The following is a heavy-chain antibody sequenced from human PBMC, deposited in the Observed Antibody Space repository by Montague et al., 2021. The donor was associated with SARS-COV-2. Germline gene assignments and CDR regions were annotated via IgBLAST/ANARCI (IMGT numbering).Heavy chain of an antibody. CDR3: ARDPFYYDILTGYLLSQNYYYYGMDV. J-gene: IGHJ6*02. D-gene: IGHD3-9*01. Sequence: SLRLSCAASGFTFSSYAMHWVRQAPGKGLEWVAVISYDGSNKYYADSVKGRFTISRDNSTNTLYLQMNSLRAEDTAVYYCARDPFYYDILTGYLLSQNYYYYGMDVWGQGTTVTVSS. V-gene: IGHV3-30-3*01. CDR1: GFTFSSYA. CDR2: ISYDGSNK.